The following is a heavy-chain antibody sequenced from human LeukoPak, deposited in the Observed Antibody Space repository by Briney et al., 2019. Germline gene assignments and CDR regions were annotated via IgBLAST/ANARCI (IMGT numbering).Heavy chain of an antibody. J-gene: IGHJ5*02. Sequence: PSQTLSLTCTVSGGSISSGGYYWSWIRQPPGKGLEWIGYIYHSGSTYYNPSLKSRVTISVDTSKNQFSLKLSSVTAADTAVYYCARVVTTVVTGWLDPWGQGTLVTVSS. D-gene: IGHD4-23*01. CDR2: IYHSGST. V-gene: IGHV4-30-2*01. CDR3: ARVVTTVVTGWLDP. CDR1: GGSISSGGYY.